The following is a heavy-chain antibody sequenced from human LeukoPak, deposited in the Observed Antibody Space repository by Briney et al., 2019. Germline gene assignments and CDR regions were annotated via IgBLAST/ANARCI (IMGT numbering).Heavy chain of an antibody. CDR3: ARDAGYCTNGVCYDHTTSYFDY. D-gene: IGHD2-8*01. V-gene: IGHV3-21*01. CDR2: ISSSSSYI. J-gene: IGHJ4*02. CDR1: GFTFSSYS. Sequence: GGSLRLSCAASGFTFSSYSMNWVRQAPGKGLEWVSSISSSSSYIYYADSVKGRFTISRDNAKNSLYLQMNSLRDEDTAVYYCARDAGYCTNGVCYDHTTSYFDYWGQGTLVTVSS.